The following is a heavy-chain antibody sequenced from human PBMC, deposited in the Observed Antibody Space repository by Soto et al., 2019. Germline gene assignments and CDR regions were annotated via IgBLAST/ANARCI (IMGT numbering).Heavy chain of an antibody. V-gene: IGHV3-21*01. D-gene: IGHD6-6*01. CDR3: ARDVSIAAPYYFDY. CDR1: GFTFSSYS. J-gene: IGHJ4*02. CDR2: ISGSSSYI. Sequence: GGSLRLSCAASGFTFSSYSMNWVRQAPGKGLEWVSSISGSSSYIYYADSVKGRFTISRDNAKNSLYLQMNSLRAEDTAVYYCARDVSIAAPYYFDYWGQGTLVTVSS.